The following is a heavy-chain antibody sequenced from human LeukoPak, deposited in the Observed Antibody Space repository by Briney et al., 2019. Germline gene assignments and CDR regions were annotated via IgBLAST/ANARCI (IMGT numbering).Heavy chain of an antibody. CDR2: INGYSGYT. CDR1: GYTFGSHG. CDR3: ARLGLRDVNTVTDDYFDY. J-gene: IGHJ4*02. Sequence: ASVKVSCKTSGYTFGSHGISWVRQAPGHGLEWMGWINGYSGYTGYAQKIQGRVTMTTDTPTSTAYMELRNLRSDDTAVYYCARLGLRDVNTVTDDYFDYWGQGTLVTVSS. V-gene: IGHV1-18*01. D-gene: IGHD4-17*01.